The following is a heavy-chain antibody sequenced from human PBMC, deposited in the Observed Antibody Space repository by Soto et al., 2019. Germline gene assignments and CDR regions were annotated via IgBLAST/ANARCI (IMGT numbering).Heavy chain of an antibody. CDR3: AKDRSSSWSFDY. CDR1: GFTFISCG. Sequence: PWGSLRLSCAASGFTFISCGMHFCRHSPGKGLEWVAVISYDGSNKYYADSVKGRFTISRDNSKNTLYLQMNSLRAEDTAVYYCAKDRSSSWSFDYWGQGTLVTVSA. D-gene: IGHD6-13*01. J-gene: IGHJ4*02. CDR2: ISYDGSNK. V-gene: IGHV3-30*18.